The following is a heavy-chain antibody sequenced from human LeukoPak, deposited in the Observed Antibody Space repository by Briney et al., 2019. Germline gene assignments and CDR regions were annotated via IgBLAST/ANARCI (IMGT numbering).Heavy chain of an antibody. J-gene: IGHJ4*02. CDR2: ISGDDGSI. Sequence: AGGSLRLSCAASGFTFDDYAIYWVRQGPGKGLEWVSLISGDDGSIYYADSVKGRFTISRDNSKNSLYLQMNSLRTEDTALYYCAKEDYSSSWYALDYWGQGTLVTVSS. D-gene: IGHD6-13*01. V-gene: IGHV3-43*02. CDR3: AKEDYSSSWYALDY. CDR1: GFTFDDYA.